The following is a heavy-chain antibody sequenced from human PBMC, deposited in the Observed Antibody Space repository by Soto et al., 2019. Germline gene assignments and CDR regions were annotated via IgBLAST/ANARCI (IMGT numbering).Heavy chain of an antibody. V-gene: IGHV1-2*02. CDR3: ARDRKLELPYYYYGMDV. Sequence: QVQLVQSGAEVKKPGASVKVSCKASGYTFTGYYMHWVRQAPGQGLEWMGWINPNSGGTNYAQKVQGRVTMTRDTSISTAYMELSRLRSDDTAVYYCARDRKLELPYYYYGMDVWGQGTTVTVSS. D-gene: IGHD1-7*01. J-gene: IGHJ6*02. CDR2: INPNSGGT. CDR1: GYTFTGYY.